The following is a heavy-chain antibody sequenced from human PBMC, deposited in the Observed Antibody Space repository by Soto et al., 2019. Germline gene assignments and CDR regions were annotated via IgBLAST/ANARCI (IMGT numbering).Heavy chain of an antibody. CDR3: ARGDYYDILTGPH. CDR1: GGSISSGGYY. J-gene: IGHJ4*02. CDR2: IYYSGST. V-gene: IGHV4-31*03. Sequence: PSETLSLTCTVSGGSISSGGYYWSWIRQHPGKGLEWIGYIYYSGSTYYNPSLKSRVTISVDTSKNQFSLKLSSVTAADTAVYYCARGDYYDILTGPHCGQGTLVTVSA. D-gene: IGHD3-9*01.